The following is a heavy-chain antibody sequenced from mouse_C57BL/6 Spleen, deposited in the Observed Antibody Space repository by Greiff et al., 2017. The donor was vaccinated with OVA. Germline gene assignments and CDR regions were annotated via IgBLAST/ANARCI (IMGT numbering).Heavy chain of an antibody. CDR1: GYTFTTYP. V-gene: IGHV1-47*01. CDR3: ARGGLLRDYAMDY. J-gene: IGHJ4*01. CDR2: FHPYNDDT. D-gene: IGHD1-1*01. Sequence: VQLVESGAELVKPGASVKMSCKASGYTFTTYPIEWMKQNHGKSLEWIGNFHPYNDDTKYNEKFKGKATLTVEKSSSTVYLELSRLTSDDSAVYYCARGGLLRDYAMDYWGQGTSVTVSS.